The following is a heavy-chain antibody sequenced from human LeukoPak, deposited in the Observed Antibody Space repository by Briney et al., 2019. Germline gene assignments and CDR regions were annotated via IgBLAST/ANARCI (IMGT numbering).Heavy chain of an antibody. J-gene: IGHJ5*02. Sequence: PSETLSLTCSVAGGSIRNHFWSWIRLSPGKGLEWIGNIYYTTNPNYNSSLASRVTISIDTSKDQLSLKLNSVTAADTAVYYCARDRNYFDAWGQGTRVTVSS. CDR3: ARDRNYFDA. CDR1: GGSIRNHF. D-gene: IGHD4-11*01. V-gene: IGHV4-59*11. CDR2: IYYTTNP.